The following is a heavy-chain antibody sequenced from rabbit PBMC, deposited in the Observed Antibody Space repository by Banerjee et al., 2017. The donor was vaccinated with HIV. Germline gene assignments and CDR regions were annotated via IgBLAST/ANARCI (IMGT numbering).Heavy chain of an antibody. Sequence: QQQLEESGGGLVKPGGTLTLTCKASGIDFSSYYYMCWVRQAPGKGLEWIGYINAGTSATTVYASWAEGRFTISKTSSTTVTLQMTSLTAADTATYFCAGEWYFRLWGQGTLVTVS. CDR3: AGEWYFRL. CDR2: INAGTSATT. V-gene: IGHV1S45*01. J-gene: IGHJ4*01. CDR1: GIDFSSYYY.